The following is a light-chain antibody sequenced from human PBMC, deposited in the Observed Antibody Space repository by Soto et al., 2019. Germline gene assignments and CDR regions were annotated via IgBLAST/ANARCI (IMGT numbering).Light chain of an antibody. CDR3: CSYAGSDFRV. CDR1: SSDVGSYNL. V-gene: IGLV2-23*01. J-gene: IGLJ2*01. Sequence: QSALTQPASVSGSPGQSITISCTGTSSDVGSYNLVSWYQQHPGKAPKLMIYEGSKRPSGVSNRFSGSKSGNTASLTISGLQAEDEADYYCCSYAGSDFRVFGGGTKLTVL. CDR2: EGS.